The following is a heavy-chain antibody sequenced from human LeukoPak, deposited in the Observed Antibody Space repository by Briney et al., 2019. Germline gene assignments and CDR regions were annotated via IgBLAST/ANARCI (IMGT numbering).Heavy chain of an antibody. J-gene: IGHJ4*02. CDR1: GFTVSSNY. D-gene: IGHD6-13*01. Sequence: GGSLRLSCAASGFTVSSNYTSWVRQAPGKGLEWVSVIYSGGSTYYADSVKGRFTISRDNSKNTLYLQMNSLRAEDTAVYYCARLFPSWYGPRYFDYWGQGTLVTVSS. V-gene: IGHV3-53*01. CDR2: IYSGGST. CDR3: ARLFPSWYGPRYFDY.